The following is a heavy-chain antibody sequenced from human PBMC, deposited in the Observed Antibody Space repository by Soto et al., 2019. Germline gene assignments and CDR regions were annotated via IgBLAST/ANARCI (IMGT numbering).Heavy chain of an antibody. J-gene: IGHJ5*02. V-gene: IGHV3-30-3*01. Sequence: QVQLVESGGGVVQPGRSLRLSCAASGFTFSSYAMHWVRQAPGKGLEWVAVISYDGSNKYYADSVKGRFTISRDNSKNMLYLQMNSLRAEDTAVYYCARQVLGYCSSTSCYDGGWFDPWAQGTLVTVSS. CDR3: ARQVLGYCSSTSCYDGGWFDP. CDR1: GFTFSSYA. D-gene: IGHD2-2*01. CDR2: ISYDGSNK.